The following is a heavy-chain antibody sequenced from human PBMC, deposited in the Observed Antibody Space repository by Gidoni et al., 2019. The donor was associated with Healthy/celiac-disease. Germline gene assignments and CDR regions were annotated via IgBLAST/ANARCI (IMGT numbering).Heavy chain of an antibody. Sequence: EVRLVESGGGLVKPGGSLGRSCATSGFTSSNAWLTWVRQAPGKGLGWVGRIKSKTDGVTTDYAAPVKGRFTISRHDSKNTLFLQMNSLKTEDTAVYYCTTDYDSSPFDYWGQGTLVTVSS. J-gene: IGHJ4*02. V-gene: IGHV3-15*01. CDR2: IKSKTDGVTT. CDR3: TTDYDSSPFDY. CDR1: GFTSSNAW. D-gene: IGHD3-22*01.